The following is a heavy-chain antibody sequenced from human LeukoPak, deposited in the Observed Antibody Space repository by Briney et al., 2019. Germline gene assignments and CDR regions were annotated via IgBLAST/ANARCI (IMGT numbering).Heavy chain of an antibody. D-gene: IGHD5-18*01. V-gene: IGHV3-30*02. J-gene: IGHJ4*02. CDR3: AKDTVDTAMVFDY. Sequence: PGGSLRLSCAASGFTFSSYGMHWVRQAPGKGLEWVAFIRYDGSNKYYADSVKGRLTISRDNSKNTLYLQMNSLRTEDTALYYCAKDTVDTAMVFDYWGQGTLVTVSS. CDR1: GFTFSSYG. CDR2: IRYDGSNK.